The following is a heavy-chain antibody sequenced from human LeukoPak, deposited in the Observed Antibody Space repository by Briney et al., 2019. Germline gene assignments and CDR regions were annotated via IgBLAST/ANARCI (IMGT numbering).Heavy chain of an antibody. CDR2: FDPAEGKN. CDR3: ARGYGSRASRGAFDI. J-gene: IGHJ3*02. Sequence: GASVKVSCKVSGYTFSDLSVHWVRQAPGKGLEWMGGFDPAEGKNIDAQKFQGRVTMTRNTSISTAYMELSSLRSEDTAVYYCARGYGSRASRGAFDIWGQGTMVTVS. D-gene: IGHD4-17*01. V-gene: IGHV1-24*01. CDR1: GYTFSDLS.